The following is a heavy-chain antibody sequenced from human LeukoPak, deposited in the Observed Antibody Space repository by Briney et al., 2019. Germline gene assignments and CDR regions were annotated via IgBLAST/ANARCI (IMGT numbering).Heavy chain of an antibody. V-gene: IGHV3-33*01. CDR1: GFTFSSYG. CDR3: ARGIAAAGHLDY. J-gene: IGHJ4*02. CDR2: IWYDGSNK. D-gene: IGHD6-13*01. Sequence: GRSLRLSCAASGFTFSSYGMHWVRQAPGKGLEWVAVIWYDGSNKYYADSVKGRFTISRDNSKNTLYLQVNSLRAEDTAVYYCARGIAAAGHLDYWGQGTLVTVSS.